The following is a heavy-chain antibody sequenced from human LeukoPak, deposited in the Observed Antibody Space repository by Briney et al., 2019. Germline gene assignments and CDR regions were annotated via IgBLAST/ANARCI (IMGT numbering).Heavy chain of an antibody. CDR1: GFTFSTYS. V-gene: IGHV3-48*01. Sequence: PGGSLRLSCAASGFTFSTYSMNWVRQAPGKGLEWISYITGSSTDIYYADSVKGRFTISRDNAKNSLYLQMTSLRAEDTAVYYCARDPDNYYYYYYMDVWGKGTTVTVSS. D-gene: IGHD1-14*01. CDR2: ITGSSTDI. CDR3: ARDPDNYYYYYYMDV. J-gene: IGHJ6*03.